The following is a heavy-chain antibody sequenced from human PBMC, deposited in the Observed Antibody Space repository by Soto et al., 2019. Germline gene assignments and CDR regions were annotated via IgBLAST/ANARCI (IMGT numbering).Heavy chain of an antibody. J-gene: IGHJ6*02. D-gene: IGHD2-2*01. CDR3: ARQYCSSTSCPAYGMDV. V-gene: IGHV5-51*01. CDR1: GYSFTSYW. Sequence: TGESLKISCKGSGYSFTSYWIGWVRQMPGKGLEWMGIIYPGDSDTRYSPSFQGQVTISADKSISTAYLQWSSLKASDTAMYYCARQYCSSTSCPAYGMDVWGQGTTVTVSS. CDR2: IYPGDSDT.